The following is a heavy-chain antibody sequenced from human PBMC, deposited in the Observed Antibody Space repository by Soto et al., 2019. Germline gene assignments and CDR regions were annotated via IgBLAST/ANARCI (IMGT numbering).Heavy chain of an antibody. J-gene: IGHJ4*02. CDR3: AVLFCSGGTCYSSSSYLDY. CDR2: ISDNGGTT. V-gene: IGHV3-23*01. D-gene: IGHD2-15*01. CDR1: GFTFSIYA. Sequence: GSLRLSCAASGFTFSIYAMTWVRQAPGKGLEWVSSISDNGGTTYYADSVKGRFSISRDNSKNTLYLQMNSLRVDDTAVYYCAVLFCSGGTCYSSSSYLDYWGQGTLVTVSS.